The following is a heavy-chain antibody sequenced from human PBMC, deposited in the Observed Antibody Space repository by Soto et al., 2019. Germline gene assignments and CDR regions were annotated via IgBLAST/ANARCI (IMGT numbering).Heavy chain of an antibody. J-gene: IGHJ2*01. CDR3: ARGGKQQLVRSQYFDL. V-gene: IGHV4-39*01. D-gene: IGHD6-13*01. CDR1: GGSINSNNYY. Sequence: SETLSLTCSVSGGSINSNNYYWAWIRQPPGKGLAWIASVYYDGSTYYNPSLKSRVTISVDASKDRFSLQLRSVTAADTAVYYCARGGKQQLVRSQYFDLWGRRTLGTVSS. CDR2: VYYDGST.